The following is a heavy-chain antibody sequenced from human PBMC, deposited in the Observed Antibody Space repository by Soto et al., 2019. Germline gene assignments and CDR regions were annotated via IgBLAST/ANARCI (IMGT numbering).Heavy chain of an antibody. D-gene: IGHD5-12*01. Sequence: QVQLVESGGGVVQPGGSLRLSCAASGFTSSTYAMHWVRQAPGKGLEWVAGISYDGRNKYYTDSVKGRFTISRDKSRNTLYPQMNSLRPEDTAVYHCARGPTRDGYNLAYWGQGDLVTVSS. CDR2: ISYDGRNK. CDR3: ARGPTRDGYNLAY. J-gene: IGHJ4*02. V-gene: IGHV3-30*04. CDR1: GFTSSTYA.